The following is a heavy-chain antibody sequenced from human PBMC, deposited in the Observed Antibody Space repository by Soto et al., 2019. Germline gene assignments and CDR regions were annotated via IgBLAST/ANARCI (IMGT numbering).Heavy chain of an antibody. J-gene: IGHJ6*02. D-gene: IGHD6-13*01. CDR1: GGAINSTVYY. V-gene: IGHV4-39*01. Sequence: ASVTLSLTCTASGGAINSTVYYWGWIRQPPGKGLEWIGSSNYGGPTYYSPSLRSRVTISLDTAKNHFSLNLRSVTAADTAVYYCARHGAYSTSVYYYYGMDVWGQGTTVTVSS. CDR3: ARHGAYSTSVYYYYGMDV. CDR2: SNYGGPT.